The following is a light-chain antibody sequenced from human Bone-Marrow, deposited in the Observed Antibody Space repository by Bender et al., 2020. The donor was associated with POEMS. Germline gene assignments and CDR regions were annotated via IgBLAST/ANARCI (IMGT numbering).Light chain of an antibody. Sequence: SFDLTQPPSLSVSPGQTATITCSGDALPKQYAYWYQQKPGQAPLIVIYKDTERPSGIPGRFSGSTSGTTVTLTISGVQAEDEAVYHCQSADNSGTYVIFGGGTKLTVL. CDR3: QSADNSGTYVI. V-gene: IGLV3-25*03. J-gene: IGLJ2*01. CDR1: ALPKQY. CDR2: KDT.